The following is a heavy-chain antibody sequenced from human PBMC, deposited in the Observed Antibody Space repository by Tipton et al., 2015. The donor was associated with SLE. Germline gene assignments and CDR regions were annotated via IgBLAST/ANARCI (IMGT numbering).Heavy chain of an antibody. CDR3: ARDNWGKSEVRAFDS. CDR2: VFYSDPSNFNRA. D-gene: IGHD3-16*01. V-gene: IGHV4-59*02. Sequence: TLSLTCTVSGVSVSDHYWTWIRQPPGKGLEWLSYVFYSDPSNFNRAHYNPSLLGRVTISVDPSRNHFSLRLTSVTAADTAVYFCARDNWGKSEVRAFDSWGPGTVVTVSS. CDR1: GVSVSDHY. J-gene: IGHJ3*02.